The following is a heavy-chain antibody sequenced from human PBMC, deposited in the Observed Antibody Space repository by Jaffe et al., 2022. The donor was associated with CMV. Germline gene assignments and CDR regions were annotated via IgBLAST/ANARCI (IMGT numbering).Heavy chain of an antibody. V-gene: IGHV4-39*01. CDR3: ARHIYSSGWYSFFDY. D-gene: IGHD6-19*01. CDR2: IYYSGST. CDR1: GGSISSSSYY. J-gene: IGHJ4*02. Sequence: QLQLQESGPGLVKPSETLSLTCTVSGGSISSSSYYWGWIRQPPGKGLEWIGSIYYSGSTYYNPSLKSRVTISVDTSKNQFSLKLSSVTAADTAVYYCARHIYSSGWYSFFDYWGQGTLVTVSS.